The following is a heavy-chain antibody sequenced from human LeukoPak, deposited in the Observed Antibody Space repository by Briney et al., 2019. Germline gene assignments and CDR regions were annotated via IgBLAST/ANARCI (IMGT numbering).Heavy chain of an antibody. CDR2: INPNSGGT. V-gene: IGHV1-2*02. CDR1: GYTFTGYY. CDR3: ARQDYDFWSGWDYYYMDV. Sequence: ASVKVSRKASGYTFTGYYMHWVRQAPGQGLEWMGWINPNSGGTNYAQKFQGRVTMTRDTSISTAYMELSRLRSDDTAVYYCARQDYDFWSGWDYYYMDVWGKGTTVTVSS. D-gene: IGHD3-3*01. J-gene: IGHJ6*03.